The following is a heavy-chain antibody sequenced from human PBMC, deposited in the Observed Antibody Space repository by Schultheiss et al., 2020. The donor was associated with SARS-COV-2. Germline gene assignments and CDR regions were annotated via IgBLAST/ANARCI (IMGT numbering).Heavy chain of an antibody. CDR1: GYTFTSYG. V-gene: IGHV1-18*01. CDR2: ISAYSGGT. Sequence: ASVKVSCKASGYTFTSYGISWVRQAPGQGLEWMGWISAYSGGTNYAQKFQGRVTMTTDTSTSTAYMELRSLRSDDTAVYYCARHAYYDILTGHFPRPFDYWGQGTLVTVSS. J-gene: IGHJ4*02. D-gene: IGHD3-9*01. CDR3: ARHAYYDILTGHFPRPFDY.